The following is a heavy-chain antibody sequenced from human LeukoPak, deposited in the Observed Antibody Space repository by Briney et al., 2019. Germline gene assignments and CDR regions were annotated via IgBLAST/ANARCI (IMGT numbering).Heavy chain of an antibody. J-gene: IGHJ4*02. CDR3: ARDPAYYDLLTGYPSGYFDY. CDR2: ISSSSTYI. D-gene: IGHD3-9*01. CDR1: GFTFSSYS. Sequence: PGGSLRLPCAASGFTFSSYSMNWVRQAPGKGLEWVSSISSSSTYIYYADSVKGRFTISRDNAKNSLYLQMNSLRAEDTAVYFCARDPAYYDLLTGYPSGYFDYWGQGTLVTVSS. V-gene: IGHV3-21*01.